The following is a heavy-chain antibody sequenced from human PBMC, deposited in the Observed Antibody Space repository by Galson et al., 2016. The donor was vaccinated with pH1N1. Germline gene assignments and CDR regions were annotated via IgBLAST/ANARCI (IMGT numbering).Heavy chain of an antibody. Sequence: ETLSLTCSVSGASMKSYYWSWIRHPAEKTLEWIGRVHMTGGITYNPSPTSRVTMSVETSQNQFSLDLTSVTAADTAVYYCARGRAKGGAGAGSSPYYFDFWGLGTRVTVSS. V-gene: IGHV4-4*07. CDR2: VHMTGGI. CDR1: GASMKSYY. CDR3: ARGRAKGGAGAGSSPYYFDF. J-gene: IGHJ4*02. D-gene: IGHD6-13*01.